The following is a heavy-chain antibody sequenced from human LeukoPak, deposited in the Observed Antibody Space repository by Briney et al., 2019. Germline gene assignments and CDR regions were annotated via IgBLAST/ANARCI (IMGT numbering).Heavy chain of an antibody. D-gene: IGHD3-10*01. CDR3: ARFEQDYYGSGSYYRVSSWFDP. Sequence: SVKVSCKASGYTFTSYGISWVRQAPGQGLEWMGWISAYNGNTNYAQKIQGRVTMTTDTSTSTAYMEVRSVSYDDTAVYYCARFEQDYYGSGSYYRVSSWFDPWGQGTLVTVSS. J-gene: IGHJ5*02. CDR1: GYTFTSYG. V-gene: IGHV1-18*01. CDR2: ISAYNGNT.